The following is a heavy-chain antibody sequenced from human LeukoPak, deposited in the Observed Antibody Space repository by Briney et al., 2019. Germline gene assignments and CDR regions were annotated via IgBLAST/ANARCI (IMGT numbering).Heavy chain of an antibody. CDR3: ARHSGGSNSYYFDY. D-gene: IGHD2-15*01. V-gene: IGHV1-69*05. J-gene: IGHJ4*02. Sequence: ASVKVSCKASGGTFSSYAISWLRQAPGQGLEWMGGIIPIFGTANYAQKFQGRVTITTDESTSTDYMELSSLRSEDTAVYYCARHSGGSNSYYFDYWGQGTLVTVSS. CDR1: GGTFSSYA. CDR2: IIPIFGTA.